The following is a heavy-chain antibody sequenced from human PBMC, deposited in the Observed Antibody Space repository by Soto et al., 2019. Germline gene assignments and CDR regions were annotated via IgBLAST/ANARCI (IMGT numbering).Heavy chain of an antibody. J-gene: IGHJ6*02. V-gene: IGHV1-18*01. CDR2: ISAYNGNT. CDR3: ASYHLNYYYYGMDV. CDR1: GYTFTSYG. Sequence: GASVKVSCKASGYTFTSYGISWVRQAPGQGLEWMGWISAYNGNTNYAQKLQGRVTMTTDTSTSTAYMELRSLRSDDTAVYYCASYHLNYYYYGMDVWGQGTTVTVSS.